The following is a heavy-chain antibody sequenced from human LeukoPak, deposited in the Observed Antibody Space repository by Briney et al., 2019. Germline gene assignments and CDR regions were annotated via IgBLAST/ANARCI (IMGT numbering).Heavy chain of an antibody. J-gene: IGHJ6*02. CDR1: GGSFSGYY. D-gene: IGHD3-22*01. Sequence: SETLSLTCAVYGGSFSGYYWSWIRQPPGKGLEWIGEINHSGSTNYDPSLKSRVTISVDTSKNQFSLKLSSVTAADTAVYYCASGGDYYDSSGYPYGMDVWGQGTTVTVSS. CDR2: INHSGST. V-gene: IGHV4-34*01. CDR3: ASGGDYYDSSGYPYGMDV.